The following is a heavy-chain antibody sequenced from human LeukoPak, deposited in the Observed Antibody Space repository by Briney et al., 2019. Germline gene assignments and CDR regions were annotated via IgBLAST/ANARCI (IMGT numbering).Heavy chain of an antibody. CDR3: ARDPYITMVRGVIYYMDV. V-gene: IGHV3-21*01. D-gene: IGHD3-10*01. CDR1: GFTLSSYE. Sequence: GGSLRLSCTASGFTLSSYEMSWIRQAPGKGLEWVSSISSSSSYIYYADSVKGRFTISRDNAKNSLYLQMNSLRAEDTAVYYCARDPYITMVRGVIYYMDVWGKGTTVTVSS. CDR2: ISSSSSYI. J-gene: IGHJ6*03.